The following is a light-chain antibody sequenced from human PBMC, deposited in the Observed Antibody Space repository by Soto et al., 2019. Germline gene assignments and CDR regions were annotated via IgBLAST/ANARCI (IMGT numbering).Light chain of an antibody. CDR3: CSYTTTDTYV. Sequence: QSALTQPASVSGSPGQSITISCTGTSSDVGSYNRVSWYQQHPGKAPKLMIYEGTKRPSGVSTRFSGSKSGNTASLTISGLLAEDEGDYYCCSYTTTDTYVFGTGTKLTVL. J-gene: IGLJ1*01. V-gene: IGLV2-23*01. CDR1: SSDVGSYNR. CDR2: EGT.